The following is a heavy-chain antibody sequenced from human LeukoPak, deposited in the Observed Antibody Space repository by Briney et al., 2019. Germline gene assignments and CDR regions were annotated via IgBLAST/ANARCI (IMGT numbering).Heavy chain of an antibody. CDR2: IKQDGSEK. V-gene: IGHV3-7*01. Sequence: PGGSLRLSSAASGFTFSSYWMSWVRQAPGKGLEWVANIKQDGSEKYYVDSVKGRFTISRDNAKNSLYLQMNSLRAEDTAVYYCARGTITMIVVALDYWGQGTLVTVSS. CDR3: ARGTITMIVVALDY. D-gene: IGHD3-22*01. CDR1: GFTFSSYW. J-gene: IGHJ4*02.